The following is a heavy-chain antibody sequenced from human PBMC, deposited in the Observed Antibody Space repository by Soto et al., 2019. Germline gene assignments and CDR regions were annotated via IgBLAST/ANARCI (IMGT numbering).Heavy chain of an antibody. CDR1: GYTFTSYG. Sequence: QVQLVQSGAEVKKPGASVKVSCKASGYTFTSYGISWVRQAPGQGLEWMGWISAYNGNTNYAQKLQGRVTMTTDTSTSTAYMELRSLRSDHTAVYYCAGEAVDGVPAAMLFSVHYDGMDVWCQGATVTVSS. V-gene: IGHV1-18*01. J-gene: IGHJ6*02. CDR3: AGEAVDGVPAAMLFSVHYDGMDV. CDR2: ISAYNGNT. D-gene: IGHD2-2*01.